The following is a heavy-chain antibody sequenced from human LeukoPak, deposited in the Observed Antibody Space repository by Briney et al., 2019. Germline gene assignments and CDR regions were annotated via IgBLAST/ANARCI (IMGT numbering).Heavy chain of an antibody. V-gene: IGHV3-48*03. CDR3: ASGYYLPY. J-gene: IGHJ4*02. CDR2: ISRSGSTI. D-gene: IGHD3-10*02. Sequence: GGSLRLSCAASGFTFSSYEMNWVGQARGKGVEGVSYISRSGSTIYYADSVKGRFTISSDNSKNSLYLQINSLGVEDTAVYYSASGYYLPYWGQGTLVTVSS. CDR1: GFTFSSYE.